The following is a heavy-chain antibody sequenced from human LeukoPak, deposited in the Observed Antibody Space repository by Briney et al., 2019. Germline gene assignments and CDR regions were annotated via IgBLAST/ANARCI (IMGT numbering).Heavy chain of an antibody. CDR1: GFTFSSYA. Sequence: PGGSLRLSCAASGFTFSSYAMHWVRQAPGKGLEWVAVISYDGSNKYYADSVKGRFTISRDNSKNTLHLQMNSLRAEDTAVYYCARDRDGIAARVFDYWGQGTLVTVSS. J-gene: IGHJ4*02. CDR3: ARDRDGIAARVFDY. V-gene: IGHV3-30-3*01. CDR2: ISYDGSNK. D-gene: IGHD6-6*01.